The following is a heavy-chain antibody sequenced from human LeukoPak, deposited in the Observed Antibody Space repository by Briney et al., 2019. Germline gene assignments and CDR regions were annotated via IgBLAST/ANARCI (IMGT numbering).Heavy chain of an antibody. Sequence: PSETLSLTCTVSGGSISSYYWSWIRQPPGKGLEWIGYIYYSGSTNYNPSLKSRVTISVDTSKNQFSLKLTSVTAADTAVYYCARGVPNCSSTSCYFNYWGQGTLVTVSS. CDR2: IYYSGST. CDR1: GGSISSYY. CDR3: ARGVPNCSSTSCYFNY. D-gene: IGHD2-2*01. V-gene: IGHV4-59*01. J-gene: IGHJ4*02.